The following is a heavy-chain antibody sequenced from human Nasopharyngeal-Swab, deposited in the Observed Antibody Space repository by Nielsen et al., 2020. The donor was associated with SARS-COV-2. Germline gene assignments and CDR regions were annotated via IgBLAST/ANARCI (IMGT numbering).Heavy chain of an antibody. CDR2: IRYDGSNK. Sequence: GESLKISCAASGFTFSSYGMHWVRQAPGKGLEWVAFIRYDGSNKYYADSVKGRFTISRDNSKNTLYLQMNSLRAEDTAVYYCAKDSRSGSGSYSAWGQGNLVTVSS. CDR1: GFTFSSYG. D-gene: IGHD1-26*01. V-gene: IGHV3-30*02. J-gene: IGHJ5*02. CDR3: AKDSRSGSGSYSA.